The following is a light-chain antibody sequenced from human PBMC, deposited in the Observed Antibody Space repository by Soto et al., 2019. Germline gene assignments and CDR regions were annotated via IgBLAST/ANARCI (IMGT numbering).Light chain of an antibody. V-gene: IGKV3-15*01. CDR2: GAS. J-gene: IGKJ4*01. CDR1: QSVSSN. Sequence: EIVMTQSPATLSVSPGGRATLSCMASQSVSSNLACYQQKPGQAPRLLIYGASTRATGFPARFSGSGSGTEFTLTISSLQSEDFAVYYCQQYKNWPLTFGGGTKVDI. CDR3: QQYKNWPLT.